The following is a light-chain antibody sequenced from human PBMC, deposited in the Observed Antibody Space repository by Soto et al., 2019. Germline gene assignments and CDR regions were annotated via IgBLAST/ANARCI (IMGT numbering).Light chain of an antibody. CDR2: GAS. CDR3: QQYGSTPLT. V-gene: IGKV3-20*01. Sequence: ESVLTQSPGPLSLSPGERATLSCRASQSVITYLAWYQQKPGQAPRLLIYGASSRATGIPDRFSGSGSGTDLTLTISRLEPEDVAVYSFQQYGSTPLTFGGGTKVEIK. J-gene: IGKJ4*01. CDR1: QSVITY.